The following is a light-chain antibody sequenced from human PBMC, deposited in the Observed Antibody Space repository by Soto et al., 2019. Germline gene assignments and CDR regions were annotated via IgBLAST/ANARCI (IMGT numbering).Light chain of an antibody. CDR3: ISYPTTCTQV. CDR2: DVS. Sequence: QAVVTQPASVSGSPGQAITVSCTGTTSDVGGFDYVSWYQQHPGKAPKLMIFDVSNRPSGVSDRFSGSKSGNTASLTISVRQAEDEADYYCISYPTTCTQVFVTGTKLTV. V-gene: IGLV2-14*03. J-gene: IGLJ1*01. CDR1: TSDVGGFDY.